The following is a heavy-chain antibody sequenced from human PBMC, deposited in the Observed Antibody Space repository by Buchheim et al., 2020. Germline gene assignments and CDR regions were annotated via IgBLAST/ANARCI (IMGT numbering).Heavy chain of an antibody. D-gene: IGHD3-9*01. J-gene: IGHJ4*02. CDR2: ISSSGSTI. CDR3: VRWGVVVLTAPTGTGLDY. Sequence: EVQLVESGGGLVQPGGSLRLSCAASGFTFSSYEMNWVRQAPGKGLEWVSYISSSGSTIYYADSVKGRFTISRDNAKNSLYLQMNSLRAEDTAVYYCVRWGVVVLTAPTGTGLDYWGQGTL. CDR1: GFTFSSYE. V-gene: IGHV3-48*03.